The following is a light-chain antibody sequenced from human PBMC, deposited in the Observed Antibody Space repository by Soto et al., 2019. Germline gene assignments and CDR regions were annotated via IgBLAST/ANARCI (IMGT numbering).Light chain of an antibody. CDR2: EVS. CDR3: QHYSSDRTT. CDR1: QSINKW. Sequence: DIQMTQSPSTLSASVGDRVTISCRVSQSINKWLAWYQQKPGKAPNLLIYEVSTLHSGVPSRFSGSGSGTEFTLIISSLQPDDFATYYCQHYSSDRTTFGQGTKVDIK. J-gene: IGKJ1*01. V-gene: IGKV1-5*03.